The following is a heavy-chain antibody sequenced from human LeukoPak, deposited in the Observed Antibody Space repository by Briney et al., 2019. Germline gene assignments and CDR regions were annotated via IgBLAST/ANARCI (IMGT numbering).Heavy chain of an antibody. J-gene: IGHJ4*02. D-gene: IGHD3-22*01. CDR1: VGSISSYY. Sequence: PSETLSLTCTVSVGSISSYYWSWIRQPPGKGLEWIGYIYYSGSTNYNPSLKSRVPISVDTSKNQFSLKLSSVTAADTAVYYCARLTHYYDSSGYLDYRGQGTLVTVSS. V-gene: IGHV4-59*08. CDR2: IYYSGST. CDR3: ARLTHYYDSSGYLDY.